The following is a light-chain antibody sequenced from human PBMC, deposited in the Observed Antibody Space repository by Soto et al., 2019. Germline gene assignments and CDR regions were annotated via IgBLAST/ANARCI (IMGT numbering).Light chain of an antibody. CDR3: ALWDDSLNGLRV. CDR1: SSNIGSNL. Sequence: QSVLTQPPSASGTPGQTVTISCFGSSSNIGSNLVNWYQLLPGTTPRLLIYNNNQRPSAVPDRFSGSKSGTSASLAISGLQSEDEGDYFCALWDDSLNGLRVFGGGTKLTVL. V-gene: IGLV1-44*01. CDR2: NNN. J-gene: IGLJ3*02.